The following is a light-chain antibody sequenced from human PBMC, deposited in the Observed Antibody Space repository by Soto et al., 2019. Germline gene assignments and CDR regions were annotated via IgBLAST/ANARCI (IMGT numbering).Light chain of an antibody. Sequence: QSALTQPRSVSGSPGQSVTISCTGTSSDIGDYNYVSWYQQHPGKAPKLIICDVTKRPSGVPDRFSGSKSGNTASLTISGLQAEDEADYYCCSFAGSYTFVVFGGGTQLTVL. V-gene: IGLV2-11*01. CDR1: SSDIGDYNY. J-gene: IGLJ3*02. CDR3: CSFAGSYTFVV. CDR2: DVT.